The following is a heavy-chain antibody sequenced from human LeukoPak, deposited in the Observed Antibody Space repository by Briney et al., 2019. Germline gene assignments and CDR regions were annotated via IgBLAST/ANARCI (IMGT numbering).Heavy chain of an antibody. J-gene: IGHJ6*02. CDR1: GGSSSSYY. V-gene: IGHV4-59*08. D-gene: IGHD3-10*01. Sequence: PSETLSLTCTVSGGSSSSYYWSWIRQPPGKGLEWIGYIYYSGSTNYNPSLKSRVTISVDTSKNQFSLKLSSVTAADTAVYYCARHPGYGSGSYYTYYYYGMDVWGQGTTVTVSS. CDR3: ARHPGYGSGSYYTYYYYGMDV. CDR2: IYYSGST.